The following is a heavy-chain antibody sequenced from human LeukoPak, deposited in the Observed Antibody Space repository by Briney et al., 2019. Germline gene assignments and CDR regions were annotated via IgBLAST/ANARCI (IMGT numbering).Heavy chain of an antibody. D-gene: IGHD6-13*01. CDR2: ISWNSGSI. CDR3: AKDNGISSSWYYGMDV. Sequence: GRSLRLSCAASGFTFDDYAMHWVRQAPGKGLEWVSGISWNSGSIGYADSVKGRFTISRDNAKNSLYLQMSSLRAEDTALYYCAKDNGISSSWYYGMDVWGQGTTVTVSS. J-gene: IGHJ6*02. V-gene: IGHV3-9*01. CDR1: GFTFDDYA.